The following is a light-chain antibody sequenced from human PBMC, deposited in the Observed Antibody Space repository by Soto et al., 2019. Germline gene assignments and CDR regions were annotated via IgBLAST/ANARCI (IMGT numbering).Light chain of an antibody. CDR3: SSSTSSGTLV. CDR1: SSDVGGYNY. CDR2: EVS. Sequence: QSALTQPASVSGSPGQSITISCTGTSSDVGGYNYVSWYQQHPGKAPKLMIYEVSNRPSGVSNRFSGSKSGNTASLTISGLQAEDEADYYCSSSTSSGTLVFGTGTKLTVL. V-gene: IGLV2-14*01. J-gene: IGLJ1*01.